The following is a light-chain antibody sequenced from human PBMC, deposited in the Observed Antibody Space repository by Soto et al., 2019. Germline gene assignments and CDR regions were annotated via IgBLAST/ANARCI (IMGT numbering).Light chain of an antibody. V-gene: IGKV3-20*01. CDR3: QQYGSSPPWT. J-gene: IGKJ1*01. Sequence: EVVMTQSPATLSLSPGERGTRSCRASQGVSSTYLAWYQQKPGQAPRLLIYGASSRATDIPDRFSGSGSGTDFTLTISRLEPEDFAVYYCQQYGSSPPWTFGQGTKVDI. CDR1: QGVSSTY. CDR2: GAS.